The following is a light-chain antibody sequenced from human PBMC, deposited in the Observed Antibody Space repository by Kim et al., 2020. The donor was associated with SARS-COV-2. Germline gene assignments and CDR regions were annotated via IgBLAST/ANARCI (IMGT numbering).Light chain of an antibody. J-gene: IGLJ2*01. CDR1: SSNIGAGYD. CDR3: QSYDSSLSGSV. CDR2: GNN. Sequence: RVTISCTGSSSNIGAGYDVHWYQQFPGTAPKLLIYGNNNRPSGVPDRLSGSKSGTSASLAITGLQAEDEADYYCQSYDSSLSGSVFGGGTQLTVL. V-gene: IGLV1-40*01.